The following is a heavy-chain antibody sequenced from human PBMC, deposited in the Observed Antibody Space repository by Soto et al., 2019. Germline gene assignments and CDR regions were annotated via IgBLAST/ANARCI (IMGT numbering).Heavy chain of an antibody. V-gene: IGHV3-30*18. CDR2: ISYDGSNK. Sequence: GGSLRLSCAASGFTFSSYGMHWVRQAPGKWLEWVAVISYDGSNKYYADSVKGRFTISRDNSKNTLYLQMNSLRAEDTAVYYCAKDSNGASITIFGVVIGPPSYYYGMDVWGQGXTVTVSS. CDR3: AKDSNGASITIFGVVIGPPSYYYGMDV. D-gene: IGHD3-3*01. CDR1: GFTFSSYG. J-gene: IGHJ6*02.